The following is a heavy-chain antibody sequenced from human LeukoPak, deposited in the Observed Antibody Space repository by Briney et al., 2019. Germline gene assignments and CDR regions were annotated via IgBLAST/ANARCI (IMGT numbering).Heavy chain of an antibody. V-gene: IGHV4-34*01. CDR3: ARGGGDSGYDLDY. D-gene: IGHD5-12*01. J-gene: IGHJ4*02. CDR2: INHSGST. Sequence: GSLRLSCAASGFTFSNAWMSWVRQPPGKGLEWIGEINHSGSTNYNPSLKSRVTISVDTSKNQFSLKLSSVTAADTAVYYCARGGGDSGYDLDYWGQGTLVTVSS. CDR1: GFTFSNAW.